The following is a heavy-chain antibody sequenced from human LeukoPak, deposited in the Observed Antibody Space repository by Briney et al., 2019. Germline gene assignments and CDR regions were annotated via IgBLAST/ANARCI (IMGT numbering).Heavy chain of an antibody. Sequence: GGSLRLSCAASGFTFSSYSMNWVRQAPGKGLEWVSSISSSSSYIYYADSVKGRFTISRDNAKNSLYLQMNSPRAEDTAVYYCARDPSPYYDFWSGYYYMDVWGKGTTVTVSS. CDR2: ISSSSSYI. V-gene: IGHV3-21*01. CDR1: GFTFSSYS. J-gene: IGHJ6*03. CDR3: ARDPSPYYDFWSGYYYMDV. D-gene: IGHD3-3*01.